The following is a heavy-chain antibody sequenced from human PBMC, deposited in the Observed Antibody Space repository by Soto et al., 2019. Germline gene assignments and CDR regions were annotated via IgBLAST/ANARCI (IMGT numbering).Heavy chain of an antibody. CDR2: IWSDGINK. Sequence: QVQLVESGGGVVQPGRSLRLSCAASGFTLSNYGMHWFRQAPGKGLEWVAVIWSDGINKYYIDSVKGRFTISRDGSRNTLDLQMNSLRAEDTAVYYCARGRQAWPQGYLESWGQGTPVTVSS. J-gene: IGHJ5*01. D-gene: IGHD5-18*01. CDR3: ARGRQAWPQGYLES. CDR1: GFTLSNYG. V-gene: IGHV3-33*01.